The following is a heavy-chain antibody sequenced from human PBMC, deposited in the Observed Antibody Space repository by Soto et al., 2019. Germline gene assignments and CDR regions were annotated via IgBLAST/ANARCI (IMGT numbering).Heavy chain of an antibody. CDR2: IKSKTDGGTT. CDR3: TTDPGIAVAGNDDAFDI. V-gene: IGHV3-15*01. CDR1: GFTFSNAW. Sequence: GGSLRLSCAASGFTFSNAWMSWVRQAPGKGLEWVGRIKSKTDGGTTDYAAPVKGRFTISRDDSKNTLYLQMNSLKTEDTAVYYCTTDPGIAVAGNDDAFDIWGQGTMVTVSS. J-gene: IGHJ3*02. D-gene: IGHD6-19*01.